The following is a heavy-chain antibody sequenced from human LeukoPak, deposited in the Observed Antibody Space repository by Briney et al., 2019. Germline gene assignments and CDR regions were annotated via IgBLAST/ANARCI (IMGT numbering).Heavy chain of an antibody. CDR1: GYSFTSYW. Sequence: GESLKISCKGSGYSFTSYWIGWVRQMPGKGLEWMGIIYPGDSDTRYSPSFQGQVAISADKSISTAYLQWSSLKASDTAMYYCARQVPYCSSTSCYRRRNWFDPWGQGTLVTGSS. CDR3: ARQVPYCSSTSCYRRRNWFDP. V-gene: IGHV5-51*01. D-gene: IGHD2-2*02. J-gene: IGHJ5*02. CDR2: IYPGDSDT.